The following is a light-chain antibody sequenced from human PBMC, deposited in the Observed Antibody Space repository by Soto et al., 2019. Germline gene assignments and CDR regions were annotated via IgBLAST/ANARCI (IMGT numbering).Light chain of an antibody. CDR2: AAS. CDR1: QSISTY. CDR3: QQTYRPPYT. J-gene: IGKJ2*01. Sequence: DIPLTQSPSSLSASVGDTVTITCRASQSISTYLNWCQQKPGKAPKLLIYAASNLYSGVPSTFSGSGSGTDFTLTITNLQPEDFATYYCQQTYRPPYTFGQGTKLEIK. V-gene: IGKV1-39*01.